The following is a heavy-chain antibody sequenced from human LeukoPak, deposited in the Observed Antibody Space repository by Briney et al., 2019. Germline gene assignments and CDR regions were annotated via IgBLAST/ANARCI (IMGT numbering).Heavy chain of an antibody. D-gene: IGHD3-16*02. CDR1: GYTFTGYY. CDR3: ARDRAVGFLITFGGVISDY. CDR2: INPNSGDT. J-gene: IGHJ4*02. V-gene: IGHV1-2*02. Sequence: ASVKVSCKASGYTFTGYYMHWVRQAPGQGLEWMGWINPNSGDTNYAQKFQGGVTMTRDTSISTAYMELSRLRSDDTAVYYCARDRAVGFLITFGGVISDYWGQGTLVTVSS.